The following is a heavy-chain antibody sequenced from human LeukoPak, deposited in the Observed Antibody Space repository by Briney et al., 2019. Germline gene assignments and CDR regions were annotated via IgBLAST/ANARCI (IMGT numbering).Heavy chain of an antibody. CDR2: IYYSGST. CDR1: GGSLTRGDYY. V-gene: IGHV4-30-4*08. D-gene: IGHD6-19*01. CDR3: ARDIAVAGTGNWFDP. J-gene: IGHJ5*02. Sequence: SETLSLTCTVSGGSLTRGDYYWSWIRHPPGKGREWIGYIYYSGSTYYNPSLKSRVTISVDTSKNQFSLKLSSVTAADTAVYYCARDIAVAGTGNWFDPWGQGTVVTVSS.